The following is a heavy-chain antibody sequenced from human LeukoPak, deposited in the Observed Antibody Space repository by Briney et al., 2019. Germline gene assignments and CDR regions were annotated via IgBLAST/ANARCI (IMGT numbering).Heavy chain of an antibody. J-gene: IGHJ4*02. V-gene: IGHV3-11*01. D-gene: IGHD4-17*01. Sequence: GGSLRLSCAASRFSFSDYYMGWIRQAPGRGLEWVSYISTTGTNKYYADSVKGRFTISRDNAKNSLYLQTSDLRDEDTAVYYCARVQSTVTYTDQWGQGTLVAVSS. CDR2: ISTTGTNK. CDR1: RFSFSDYY. CDR3: ARVQSTVTYTDQ.